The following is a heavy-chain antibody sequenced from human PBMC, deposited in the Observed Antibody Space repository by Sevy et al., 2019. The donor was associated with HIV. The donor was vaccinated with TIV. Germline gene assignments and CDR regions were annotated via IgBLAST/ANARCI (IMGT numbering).Heavy chain of an antibody. CDR1: GYSFTRYW. CDR3: ARLICMSGICYLDY. Sequence: GESLKISCKGSGYSFTRYWIAWVRQMPGKGLEWMGIIYPDDSETRYSPSFQGQVTISADKSISTAYLQWSSLRASDSAMYYCARLICMSGICYLDYWGQGNLVTVSS. CDR2: IYPDDSET. V-gene: IGHV5-51*01. D-gene: IGHD2-8*02. J-gene: IGHJ4*02.